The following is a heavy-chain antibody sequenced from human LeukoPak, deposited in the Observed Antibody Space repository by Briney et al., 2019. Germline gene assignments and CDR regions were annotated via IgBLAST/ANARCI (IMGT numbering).Heavy chain of an antibody. CDR1: VYTFNHCF. CDR2: INPNSGDT. Sequence: ASVNVSCKASVYTFNHCFMHWVRQAPGQGLEWMGWINPNSGDTNYAQKFQGRVTMTRDTSISTAYIDLSRLRFDDTAVYYCARFTTPISWGQGTLVTVSS. D-gene: IGHD3-3*01. CDR3: ARFTTPIS. V-gene: IGHV1-2*02. J-gene: IGHJ4*02.